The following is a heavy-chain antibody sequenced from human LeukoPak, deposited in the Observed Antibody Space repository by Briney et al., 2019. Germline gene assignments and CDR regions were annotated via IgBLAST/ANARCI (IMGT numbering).Heavy chain of an antibody. J-gene: IGHJ4*02. CDR1: GFTFSSYG. Sequence: GGSLRLSCAASGFTFSSYGMSWVRQAPGKGLEWVSVIYSGGSTYYADSVKGRFTISRDNSKNTLYLQMNSLRAEDTAVYYCAREGTWSYYYDYWGQGTLVTVSS. CDR3: AREGTWSYYYDY. V-gene: IGHV3-66*01. CDR2: IYSGGST. D-gene: IGHD1-26*01.